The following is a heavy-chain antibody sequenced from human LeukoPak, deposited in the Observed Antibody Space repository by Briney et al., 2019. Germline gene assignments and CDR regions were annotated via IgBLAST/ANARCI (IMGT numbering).Heavy chain of an antibody. CDR1: GYTFTAYY. Sequence: ASVKVSCKASGYTFTAYYIHWVRQAPGQGLEWMGWVNPNTGATDYAQEFLGRVTMTRDTSVTTAYMDLSSLFSDDTAVYYCVRAALIGSRIQMAFDIWGQGTMVSVSS. V-gene: IGHV1-2*02. CDR3: VRAALIGSRIQMAFDI. J-gene: IGHJ3*02. CDR2: VNPNTGAT. D-gene: IGHD2/OR15-2a*01.